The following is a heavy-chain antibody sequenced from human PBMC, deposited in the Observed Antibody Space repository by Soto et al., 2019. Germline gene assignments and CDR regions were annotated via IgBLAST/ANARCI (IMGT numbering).Heavy chain of an antibody. D-gene: IGHD3-3*01. CDR1: GFTFSSYA. V-gene: IGHV3-23*01. CDR2: ISGSGGST. J-gene: IGHJ3*02. CDR3: AKDLISGTYYDFWGTSAFDI. Sequence: GGSLRLSCAASGFTFSSYAMSWVRQAPGKGLEWVSAISGSGGSTYYADSVKGRFTISRDNSKNTLYLQMNSLRAEDTAVYYCAKDLISGTYYDFWGTSAFDIWGQGTMVTVSS.